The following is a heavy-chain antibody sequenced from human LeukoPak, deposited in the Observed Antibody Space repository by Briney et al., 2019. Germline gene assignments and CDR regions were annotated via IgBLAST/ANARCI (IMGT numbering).Heavy chain of an antibody. J-gene: IGHJ4*02. CDR1: GFTFSSYA. V-gene: IGHV3-30*04. CDR3: ARKITDYGDYVVDY. Sequence: GGSLRLSYAASGFTFSSYAMHWVRQAPGKGLEWVAVISYDGSNKYYADSVKGRFTISRDNSKNTLYLQMNSLRAEDTAVYYCARKITDYGDYVVDYWGQGTLVTVSS. D-gene: IGHD4-17*01. CDR2: ISYDGSNK.